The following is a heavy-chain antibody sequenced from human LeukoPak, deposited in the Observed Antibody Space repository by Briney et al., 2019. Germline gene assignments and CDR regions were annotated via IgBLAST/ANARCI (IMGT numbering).Heavy chain of an antibody. Sequence: GGSLRLSCAASGFTFSSYAMSWVRQAPGKGPEWVADINQGGSEKYYIDSVKGRFTISRDNAKNSLYLQMNSLRAEDTAVYYCARGPFYYYDTSGYSLFDYWGQGTLVTVSS. V-gene: IGHV3-7*01. CDR2: INQGGSEK. J-gene: IGHJ4*02. CDR1: GFTFSSYA. D-gene: IGHD3-22*01. CDR3: ARGPFYYYDTSGYSLFDY.